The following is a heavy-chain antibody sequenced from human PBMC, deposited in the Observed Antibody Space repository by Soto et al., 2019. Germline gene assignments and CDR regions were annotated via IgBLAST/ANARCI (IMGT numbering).Heavy chain of an antibody. Sequence: GESLTVSCQGSTDSLINYWIHWVRQKPGKGLEWVGRIDPSGSQTYYSPSFRGHVTISATKSITTVFLQWSSLRASDTAMYYCARQIYDSDTGPNFQYYFDSSGQGTPVTVPS. J-gene: IGHJ4*02. CDR2: IDPSGSQT. D-gene: IGHD3-22*01. CDR3: ARQIYDSDTGPNFQYYFDS. CDR1: TDSLINYW. V-gene: IGHV5-10-1*01.